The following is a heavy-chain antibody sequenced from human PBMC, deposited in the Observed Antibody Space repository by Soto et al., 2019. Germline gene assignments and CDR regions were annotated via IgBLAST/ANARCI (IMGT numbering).Heavy chain of an antibody. V-gene: IGHV4-34*01. J-gene: IGHJ4*02. CDR1: GGSFSGYY. D-gene: IGHD2-2*01. Sequence: SQTLSLTCAVYGGSFSGYYWSWIRQPPGKGLEWIGEINHSGSTNYNPSLKSRVTISVDTSKNQFSLKLSSVTAADTAVYYCARGVPPFRYCSSTSCYGYFDYWGQGTLVTVSS. CDR2: INHSGST. CDR3: ARGVPPFRYCSSTSCYGYFDY.